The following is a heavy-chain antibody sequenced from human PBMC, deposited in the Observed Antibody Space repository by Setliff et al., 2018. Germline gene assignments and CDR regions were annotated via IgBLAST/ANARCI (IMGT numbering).Heavy chain of an antibody. CDR1: GGSISSSNW. CDR3: ARQVEMATIAFDV. CDR2: VYYSGSI. Sequence: PSETLSLTCAVSGGSISSSNWWSWVRQPPGMRPEWIGTVYYSGSIYYNPSLKSRVTLFVDTSKDQFSLRLTSMTAADTAVYYCARQVEMATIAFDVWGQGTMVTVSS. V-gene: IGHV4-4*02. D-gene: IGHD5-12*01. J-gene: IGHJ3*01.